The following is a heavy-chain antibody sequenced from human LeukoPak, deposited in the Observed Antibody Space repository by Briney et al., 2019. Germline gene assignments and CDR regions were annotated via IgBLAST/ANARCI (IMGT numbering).Heavy chain of an antibody. V-gene: IGHV1-69*13. Sequence: SVTVSCKASGGTFSSYAISWVRQAPGQGLEWMGGIIPIFGTVNYAQKFQGRVTITADESTSTAYMELSSLRSEDTAVYYCARDYGGNSLGYYYYTDVWGKGTTVTVSS. J-gene: IGHJ6*03. D-gene: IGHD4-23*01. CDR3: ARDYGGNSLGYYYYTDV. CDR2: IIPIFGTV. CDR1: GGTFSSYA.